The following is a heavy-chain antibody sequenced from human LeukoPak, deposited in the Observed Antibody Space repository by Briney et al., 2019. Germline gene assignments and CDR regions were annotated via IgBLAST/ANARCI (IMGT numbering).Heavy chain of an antibody. J-gene: IGHJ4*02. CDR2: ISSSGSTI. Sequence: GGSLRLSCAASGFTFSSYEMNWVRQAPGKGLEWVSYISSSGSTIYYADSVKGRFTISRDNAKNSLYLQMNSLRAEDTAVYYCAKDEGVDYYGSGSRFDYWGQGTLVTVSS. V-gene: IGHV3-48*03. D-gene: IGHD3-10*01. CDR3: AKDEGVDYYGSGSRFDY. CDR1: GFTFSSYE.